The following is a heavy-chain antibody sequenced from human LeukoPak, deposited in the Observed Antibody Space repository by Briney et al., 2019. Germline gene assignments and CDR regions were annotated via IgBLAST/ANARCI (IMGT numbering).Heavy chain of an antibody. D-gene: IGHD4-17*01. CDR3: ARAFYGDYPSYYFDC. CDR1: GGSFSGYY. Sequence: SETLSPTCAVYGGSFSGYYWSWIRQPPGKGLEWIGEINHSGSTNYNPSLKSRVTISVDTSKNQFSLKLSSVTAADTAVYYCARAFYGDYPSYYFDCWGQGTLVTVSS. J-gene: IGHJ4*02. CDR2: INHSGST. V-gene: IGHV4-34*01.